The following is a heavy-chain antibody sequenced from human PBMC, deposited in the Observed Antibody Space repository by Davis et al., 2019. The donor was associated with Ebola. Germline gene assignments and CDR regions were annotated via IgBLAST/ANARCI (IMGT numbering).Heavy chain of an antibody. CDR1: GASITTNY. V-gene: IGHV4-59*08. Sequence: MPSETLSLTCTVSGASITTNYWSWIRQPPGKGLEWIGHIYHTGHTYYSPSLRSRFTLSVDTSKNQFSLKMTSVTVADTAVYYCVRLAQVLGGGILRFDPWGQGTLVTVSS. D-gene: IGHD3-16*01. CDR2: IYHTGHT. CDR3: VRLAQVLGGGILRFDP. J-gene: IGHJ5*02.